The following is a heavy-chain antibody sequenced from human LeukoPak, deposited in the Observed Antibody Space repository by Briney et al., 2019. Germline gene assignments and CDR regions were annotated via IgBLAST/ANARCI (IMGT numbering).Heavy chain of an antibody. V-gene: IGHV4-34*01. CDR1: GGSFSGYY. CDR2: INHSGST. D-gene: IGHD3-10*01. Sequence: KPSETLSLTCAVYGGSFSGYYWSWIRQPPGKGLEWIGEINHSGSTNYNPSLKSRVTISVDTSKNQFSLKLSSVTAADTAVYYCARHADGSGTDYWGQGTLVTVSS. CDR3: ARHADGSGTDY. J-gene: IGHJ4*02.